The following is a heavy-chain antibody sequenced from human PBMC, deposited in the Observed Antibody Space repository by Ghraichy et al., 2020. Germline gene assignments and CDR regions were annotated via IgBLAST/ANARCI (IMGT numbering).Heavy chain of an antibody. CDR2: INHSGST. D-gene: IGHD6-13*01. J-gene: IGHJ4*02. V-gene: IGHV4-34*01. CDR1: GGSFSGYY. Sequence: SQTLSLTCAVYGGSFSGYYWSWIRQPPGKGLEWIGEINHSGSTNYNPSLKSRVTISVDTSKNQFSLKLSSVTAADTAVYYCARGIGGWQLTQIYDYWGQGTLVTVSS. CDR3: ARGIGGWQLTQIYDY.